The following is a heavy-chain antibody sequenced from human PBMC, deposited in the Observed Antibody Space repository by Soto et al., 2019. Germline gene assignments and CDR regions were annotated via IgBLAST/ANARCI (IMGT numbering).Heavy chain of an antibody. CDR1: GLNVSSHY. CDR3: ARDPRARGYCISTSCYHLYGLDV. D-gene: IGHD2-2*01. Sequence: GGSLRLSCAASGLNVSSHYMSCVRQAPGKGLEWVSVLFSGGSAYYADSVKGRFTISRDTSKNTVYLEMHRLTVDDTAVYFCARDPRARGYCISTSCYHLYGLDVWGQGTTVTVS. CDR2: LFSGGSA. V-gene: IGHV3-53*05. J-gene: IGHJ6*02.